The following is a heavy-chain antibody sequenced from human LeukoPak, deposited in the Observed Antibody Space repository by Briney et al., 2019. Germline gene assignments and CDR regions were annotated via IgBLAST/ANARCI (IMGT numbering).Heavy chain of an antibody. CDR1: GFTFSSYW. Sequence: GGSLRLSCAASGFTFSSYWMSWVRQAPGKGLEWVANIKQDGSEKYYVDSVKGRFTISRDNAKNSLYLQMNSLRAEDTAVYYCARDQGYSGYDFVEYYFDYWGQGTLVTVSS. CDR3: ARDQGYSGYDFVEYYFDY. J-gene: IGHJ4*02. D-gene: IGHD5-12*01. V-gene: IGHV3-7*01. CDR2: IKQDGSEK.